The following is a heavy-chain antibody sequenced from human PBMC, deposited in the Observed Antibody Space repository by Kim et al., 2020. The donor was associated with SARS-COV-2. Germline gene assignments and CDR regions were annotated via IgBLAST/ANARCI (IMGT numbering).Heavy chain of an antibody. CDR3: ARGMGGGGCYFDS. J-gene: IGHJ4*02. D-gene: IGHD2-8*02. Sequence: SETLSLTCTVSGGSISSGGYYWNWIRQHPGKGLEWIGYISDTGTTYYNPSLKSRVTISVDTSMNQFSLKLTSVSAADTALYYCARGMGGGGCYFDSWGQG. CDR2: ISDTGTT. V-gene: IGHV4-31*03. CDR1: GGSISSGGYY.